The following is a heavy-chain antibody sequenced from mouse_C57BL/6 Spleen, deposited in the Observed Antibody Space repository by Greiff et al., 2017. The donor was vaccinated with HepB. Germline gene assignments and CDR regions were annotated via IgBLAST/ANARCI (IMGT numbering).Heavy chain of an antibody. CDR1: GYTFTEYT. V-gene: IGHV1-62-2*01. D-gene: IGHD2-3*01. CDR3: ARHEEVPYDGYYYFDY. CDR2: FYPGSGSI. J-gene: IGHJ2*01. Sequence: VQLQQSGAELVKPGASVKLSCKASGYTFTEYTIHWVKQRSGQGLEWIGWFYPGSGSIKYNEKFKDKATLTADKSSSTVYMELSRLTSEDSAVYFCARHEEVPYDGYYYFDYWGQGTTLPVSS.